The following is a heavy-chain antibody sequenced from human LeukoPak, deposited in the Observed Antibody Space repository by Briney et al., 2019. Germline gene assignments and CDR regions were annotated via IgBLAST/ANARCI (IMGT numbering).Heavy chain of an antibody. CDR3: ARDRRAYCSSTSCLAFDP. D-gene: IGHD2-2*01. J-gene: IGHJ5*02. V-gene: IGHV1-46*01. CDR1: GYTFTSYY. Sequence: GASVKVSCKASGYTFTSYYMHWVRQAPGQGLEWMGIINPSGGSTSYAQKFQGRVTMTSDTSTSTIYMELSSLRSEDTAVYYCARDRRAYCSSTSCLAFDPWGEGTLVTVSS. CDR2: INPSGGST.